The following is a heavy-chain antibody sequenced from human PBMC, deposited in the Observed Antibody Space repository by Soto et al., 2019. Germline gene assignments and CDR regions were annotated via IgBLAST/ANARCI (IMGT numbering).Heavy chain of an antibody. CDR1: GDPITSGGFY. Sequence: QVQLQESGPGLVKPSETLSLTCTLSGDPITSGGFYWTWIRQHPAKGLEWIGYIYYSGVTYYNPSPTSRATISVDTSKNQFSLNLSSVSAADTAMYYCARDLRGRRSGRFDPWGQGTLVTVSS. J-gene: IGHJ5*02. CDR2: IYYSGVT. CDR3: ARDLRGRRSGRFDP. V-gene: IGHV4-31*03. D-gene: IGHD3-10*01.